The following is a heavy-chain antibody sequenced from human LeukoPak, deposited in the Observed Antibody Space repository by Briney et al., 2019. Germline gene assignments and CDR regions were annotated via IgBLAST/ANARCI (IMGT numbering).Heavy chain of an antibody. CDR2: INHSGST. D-gene: IGHD4-17*01. CDR3: ATHDYAAP. V-gene: IGHV4-34*01. Sequence: SETLSLTCAVYGGSFSGYYRSWIRQPPGKGLEWIGEINHSGSTNYNPSLKSRVTISVDTSKNQFSLKLSSVTAADTAVYYCATHDYAAPWGQGTLVTVSS. CDR1: GGSFSGYY. J-gene: IGHJ5*02.